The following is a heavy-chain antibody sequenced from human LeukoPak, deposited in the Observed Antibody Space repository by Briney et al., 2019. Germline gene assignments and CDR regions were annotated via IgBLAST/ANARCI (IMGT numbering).Heavy chain of an antibody. CDR2: ISSSSSYI. J-gene: IGHJ4*02. CDR3: ARGSAAVGPFDY. D-gene: IGHD6-13*01. V-gene: IGHV3-21*01. CDR1: GFTFSSYS. Sequence: GGSLSLSCAASGFTFSSYSMNWVRQAPGKGLEWVSSISSSSSYIYYADSVKGRFTISRDNAKNSLYLQMNSLRAEDTAVYYCARGSAAVGPFDYWGQGTLVTVSS.